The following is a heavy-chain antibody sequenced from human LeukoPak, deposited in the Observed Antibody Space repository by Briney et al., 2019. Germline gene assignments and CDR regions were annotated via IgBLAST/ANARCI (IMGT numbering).Heavy chain of an antibody. CDR3: ARALGFWSGYGWFDP. J-gene: IGHJ5*02. D-gene: IGHD3-3*01. Sequence: KPSETLSLTCAVYGGSFSGYYWSWIRQPPGKGLEWIGEINHSGSTNYNPSLKSRVTISVDTSKNQFSLKLSSVTAADTAVYYCARALGFWSGYGWFDPWGQGTPVTVSS. CDR1: GGSFSGYY. V-gene: IGHV4-34*01. CDR2: INHSGST.